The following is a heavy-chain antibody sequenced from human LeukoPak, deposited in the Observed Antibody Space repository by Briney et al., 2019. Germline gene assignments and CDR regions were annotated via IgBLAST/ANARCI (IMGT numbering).Heavy chain of an antibody. J-gene: IGHJ3*02. V-gene: IGHV3-23*01. CDR3: AKGSMVRGVISLGAFDI. CDR2: ISGSGGST. D-gene: IGHD3-10*01. Sequence: GGSLRLSCAASGFTFSSYAMSWVRQAPGKGLEWVSAISGSGGSTYYADSVKGRFTISRDNSKNTLYLQMNSLRAEDTAVYYCAKGSMVRGVISLGAFDIWGQGTMVTVSS. CDR1: GFTFSSYA.